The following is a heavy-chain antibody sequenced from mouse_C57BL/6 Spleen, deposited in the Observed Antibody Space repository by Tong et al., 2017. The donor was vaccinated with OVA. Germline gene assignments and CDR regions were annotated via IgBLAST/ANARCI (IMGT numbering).Heavy chain of an antibody. CDR3: ARPGNYWYFDV. CDR2: ISSGGSYT. Sequence: EVQLQESGGGLVQPGGSRKLSCAASGFTFSDYYMYWVRQTPDKRLEWVATISSGGSYTYYPESVKGRFTISRDNAKNTLCLQMSSLKSEDTAMYYCARPGNYWYFDVWGAGTTVTVSS. V-gene: IGHV5-6*01. CDR1: GFTFSDYY. D-gene: IGHD2-1*01. J-gene: IGHJ1*01.